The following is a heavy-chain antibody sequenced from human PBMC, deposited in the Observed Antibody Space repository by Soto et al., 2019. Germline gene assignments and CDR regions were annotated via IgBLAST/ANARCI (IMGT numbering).Heavy chain of an antibody. V-gene: IGHV1-2*04. J-gene: IGHJ5*02. CDR2: INPNSGGT. CDR3: ARSDINYDILTGYWFDP. D-gene: IGHD3-9*01. CDR1: GYTFTGYY. Sequence: ASVKVSCKASGYTFTGYYMHWVRQASGQGLEWMGWINPNSGGTNYAQKFQGWVTMTRDTSISTAYMELSRLRSDDTAVYYCARSDINYDILTGYWFDPWGQGTLVTVSS.